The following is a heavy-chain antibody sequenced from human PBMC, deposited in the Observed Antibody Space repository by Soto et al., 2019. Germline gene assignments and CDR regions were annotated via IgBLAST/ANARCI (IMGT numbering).Heavy chain of an antibody. CDR3: ARNLRRFTIFGVASPDV. D-gene: IGHD3-3*01. Sequence: GGSLRLSCAASGFTFRSYAMNWVRQAPGKGLEWVSAISGSAGSTYYADSVKGRFTISRDNSKNTLYLQMNSLRAEDTAVYYCARNLRRFTIFGVASPDVWGKGTTVTVSS. V-gene: IGHV3-23*01. CDR1: GFTFRSYA. CDR2: ISGSAGST. J-gene: IGHJ6*04.